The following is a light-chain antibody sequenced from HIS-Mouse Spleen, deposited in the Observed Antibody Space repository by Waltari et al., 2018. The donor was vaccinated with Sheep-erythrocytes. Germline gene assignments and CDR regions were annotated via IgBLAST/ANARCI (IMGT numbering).Light chain of an antibody. CDR3: QAWDSSIVV. Sequence: SSELTQPPSVSVSPGQTASITCSGDKLGDKYACWYQQKPGQSPVLVIYQGTKRPSGIPERFSGSNSGNTATLTTRGTQAMDEADYYCQAWDSSIVVFGGGTKLTVL. V-gene: IGLV3-1*01. CDR1: KLGDKY. CDR2: QGT. J-gene: IGLJ2*01.